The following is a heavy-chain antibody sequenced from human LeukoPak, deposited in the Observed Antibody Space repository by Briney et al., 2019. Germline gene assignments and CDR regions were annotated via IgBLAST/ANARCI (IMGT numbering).Heavy chain of an antibody. CDR3: AREGPPAYDISIGYYSGWFDP. CDR1: GFTLSSVY. J-gene: IGHJ5*02. Sequence: GGSQRLSCAASGFTLSSVYMSWVRQAPGKGLEWVSVIYSGGSTTYADSVKGRFTISRDNSKNTLYLQMNRLRAEDTAVYYCAREGPPAYDISIGYYSGWFDPRGQGTLVTASS. CDR2: IYSGGST. V-gene: IGHV3-66*01. D-gene: IGHD3-9*01.